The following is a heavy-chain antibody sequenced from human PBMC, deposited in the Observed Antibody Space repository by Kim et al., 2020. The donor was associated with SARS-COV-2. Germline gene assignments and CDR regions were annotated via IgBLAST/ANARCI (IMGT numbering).Heavy chain of an antibody. J-gene: IGHJ5*02. Sequence: GGSLRLSCAASGFTFSSYAMHWVRQAPGKGLEWVAVISYDGSNKYSADSVKGRFTISRDNSKNTLYLQMNSLRAEDTAVYYCARDPGIAAAGTLGWFDPWGQGTLVTVSS. CDR2: ISYDGSNK. V-gene: IGHV3-30*04. D-gene: IGHD6-13*01. CDR3: ARDPGIAAAGTLGWFDP. CDR1: GFTFSSYA.